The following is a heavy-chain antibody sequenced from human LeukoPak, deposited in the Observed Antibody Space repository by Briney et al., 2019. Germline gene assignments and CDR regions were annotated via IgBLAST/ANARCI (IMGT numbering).Heavy chain of an antibody. V-gene: IGHV3-23*01. CDR3: AKDRKVYEL. CDR2: ISGSGGTT. Sequence: PGGSLRLSCAASGLTFSTYAMSWVRQAPGKGPEWVSGISGSGGTTYYADSVKGRLSISRDNSRSMLYLQMNSLRVEDTALYYCAKDRKVYELWGRGTLVTVSS. J-gene: IGHJ2*01. D-gene: IGHD5/OR15-5a*01. CDR1: GLTFSTYA.